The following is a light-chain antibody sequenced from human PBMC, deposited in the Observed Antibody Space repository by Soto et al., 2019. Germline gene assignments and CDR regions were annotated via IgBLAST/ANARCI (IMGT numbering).Light chain of an antibody. CDR1: QSVSSSY. Sequence: EIVLTQSPGTLSLSPGERATLSCRASQSVSSSYLAWYQQKPGQAPRLLIYGASSRATGIPDRFSGSGSGNHFTLTISRLEPEDFAVYYCQQYGSSRTFGQGTKVEIK. J-gene: IGKJ1*01. V-gene: IGKV3-20*01. CDR2: GAS. CDR3: QQYGSSRT.